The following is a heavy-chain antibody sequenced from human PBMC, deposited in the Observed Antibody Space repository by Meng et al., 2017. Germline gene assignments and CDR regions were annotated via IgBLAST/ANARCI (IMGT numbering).Heavy chain of an antibody. J-gene: IGHJ4*02. V-gene: IGHV3-30*01. CDR3: ATMIVVNY. Sequence: VPLGGAGGGVVQPGRSLRLSCAASGFTFSSYAMHWVRQAPGKGLEWVAVISYDGSNKYYADSVKGRFTISRDNSKNTLYLQMNSLRAEDTAVYYCATMIVVNYWGQGTLVTVSS. CDR1: GFTFSSYA. CDR2: ISYDGSNK. D-gene: IGHD3-22*01.